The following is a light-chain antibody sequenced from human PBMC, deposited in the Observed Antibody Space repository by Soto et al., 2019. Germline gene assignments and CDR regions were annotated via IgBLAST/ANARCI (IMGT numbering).Light chain of an antibody. CDR3: QQYNNLPRT. CDR2: GAS. Sequence: EIVMTQSPATLSVSPGERATLSCRASQSVSSNLAWYQQKPGQAPRLLIYGASTRATGIPARFSGSGYGTEFTLTISSLQSEDFAVYYCQQYNNLPRTFGQGTKVEIK. CDR1: QSVSSN. J-gene: IGKJ1*01. V-gene: IGKV3-15*01.